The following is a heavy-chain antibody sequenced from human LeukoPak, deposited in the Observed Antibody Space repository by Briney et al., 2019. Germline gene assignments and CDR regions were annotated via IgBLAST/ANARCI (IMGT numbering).Heavy chain of an antibody. J-gene: IGHJ5*02. D-gene: IGHD3-16*02. CDR1: GYTFTSYD. CDR3: ARGPNPSYDYVWGSYLPEGFDP. Sequence: GASVKVSCKASGYTFTSYDINWVRQATGQGLEWMGWMNPNSGNTGYAQKFQGRVTITRNTSISTAYMELSSLRSEDTAVYYCARGPNPSYDYVWGSYLPEGFDPWGQGTLVTVSS. V-gene: IGHV1-8*03. CDR2: MNPNSGNT.